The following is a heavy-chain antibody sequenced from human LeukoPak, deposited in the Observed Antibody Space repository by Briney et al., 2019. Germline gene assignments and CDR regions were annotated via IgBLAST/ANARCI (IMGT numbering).Heavy chain of an antibody. CDR1: GFTFSSYW. D-gene: IGHD3-22*01. CDR3: ARDGDYYDSSGYYYY. J-gene: IGHJ4*02. Sequence: GGSLRLSCAASGFTFSSYWMTWVRQAPGKGLEYVSGISSNGGNTYYADSVKGRFTISRDNSKNTLYLQMNSLRAEDTAVYYCARDGDYYDSSGYYYYWGQGTLVTVSS. V-gene: IGHV3-64*04. CDR2: ISSNGGNT.